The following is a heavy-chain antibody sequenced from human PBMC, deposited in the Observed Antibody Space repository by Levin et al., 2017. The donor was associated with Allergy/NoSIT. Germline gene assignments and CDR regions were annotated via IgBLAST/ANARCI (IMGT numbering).Heavy chain of an antibody. CDR1: GFSFSSSG. Sequence: GGSLRLSCAASGFSFSSSGMHWLRQAPGKGLEWLAVISNDGSKKYYADSVKGRFTISKDNSKNMLYLQMYSLRAEDTAVYYCANRGRGYSYEFWGQGTLVTVSS. CDR3: ANRGRGYSYEF. D-gene: IGHD5-18*01. V-gene: IGHV3-30*18. J-gene: IGHJ4*02. CDR2: ISNDGSKK.